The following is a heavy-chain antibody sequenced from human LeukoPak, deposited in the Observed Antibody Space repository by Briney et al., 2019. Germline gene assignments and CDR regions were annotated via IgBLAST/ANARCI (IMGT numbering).Heavy chain of an antibody. CDR2: IIPILGIA. J-gene: IGHJ4*02. D-gene: IGHD5-18*01. CDR1: GGTFSSYA. Sequence: ASVKVSCKASGGTFSSYAISWLRQAPGQGLEWMGRIIPILGIANYAQKFQGRVTITADKSTSTAYMELSSLRSEDTAVYYCAREVREGYSYGSYYFDYWGQGTLVTVSS. V-gene: IGHV1-69*04. CDR3: AREVREGYSYGSYYFDY.